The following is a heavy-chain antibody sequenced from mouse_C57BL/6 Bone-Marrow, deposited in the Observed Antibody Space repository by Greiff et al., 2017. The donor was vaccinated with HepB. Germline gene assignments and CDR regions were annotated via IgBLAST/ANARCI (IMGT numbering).Heavy chain of an antibody. J-gene: IGHJ2*01. V-gene: IGHV1-82*01. Sequence: QVQLKESGPELVKPGASVKISCKASGYAFSSSWMNWVKQRPGKGLEWIGRIYPGDGDTNYNGKFKGKATLTADKSSSTAYMQLSSLTSEDSAVYFCAREGDYVYYWGQGTTLTVSS. D-gene: IGHD2-4*01. CDR3: AREGDYVYY. CDR2: IYPGDGDT. CDR1: GYAFSSSW.